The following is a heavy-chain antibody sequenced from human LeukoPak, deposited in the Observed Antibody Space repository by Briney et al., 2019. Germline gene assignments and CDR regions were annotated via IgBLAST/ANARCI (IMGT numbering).Heavy chain of an antibody. J-gene: IGHJ4*02. D-gene: IGHD2-8*01. Sequence: GGSLRLSCTASGFSLSNYAMSWVRQAPGKGPEWVSSISGSAGGAYYADSAKGRFSISRDNSKNTLYLQMHSLRAEDTAVYYCATEYQCTYWGQGTLVTVSS. CDR3: ATEYQCTY. CDR2: ISGSAGGA. V-gene: IGHV3-23*01. CDR1: GFSLSNYA.